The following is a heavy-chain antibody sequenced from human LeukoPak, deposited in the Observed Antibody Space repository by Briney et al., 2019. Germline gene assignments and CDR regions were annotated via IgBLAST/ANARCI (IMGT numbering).Heavy chain of an antibody. Sequence: GGSLRLSCAASGFTFSSYAMSWVRQAPGKGLEWVSAISGSGGSTYYADSVKGRFTISRDNSKNTLYLQMNSLRAEDTAVYYCAKYIGPRITIFGVPTHSVIDYWGQGTLVTVSS. CDR1: GFTFSSYA. CDR3: AKYIGPRITIFGVPTHSVIDY. D-gene: IGHD3-3*01. CDR2: ISGSGGST. V-gene: IGHV3-23*01. J-gene: IGHJ4*02.